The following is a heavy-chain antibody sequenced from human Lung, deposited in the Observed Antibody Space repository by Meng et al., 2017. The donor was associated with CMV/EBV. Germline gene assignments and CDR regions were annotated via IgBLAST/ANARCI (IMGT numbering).Heavy chain of an antibody. J-gene: IGHJ5*02. Sequence: LTXAASGFTFSNYAMSWVRQAPGKGLEWVSALSGSGGATYYADSVKGRFTISRDNSKSTVYLQMKSLRAEGTAVYYCARNPGGRPNWFDPGGQGTXVTVSS. CDR2: LSGSGGAT. V-gene: IGHV3-23*01. CDR3: ARNPGGRPNWFDP. CDR1: GFTFSNYA. D-gene: IGHD4-23*01.